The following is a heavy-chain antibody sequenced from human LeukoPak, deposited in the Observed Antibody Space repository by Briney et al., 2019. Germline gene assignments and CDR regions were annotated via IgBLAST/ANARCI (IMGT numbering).Heavy chain of an antibody. V-gene: IGHV1-69*06. J-gene: IGHJ5*02. CDR2: IIPIFGTA. CDR3: ARTTVTERVGFDP. D-gene: IGHD4-17*01. CDR1: GGTFSSYA. Sequence: SVKVSCKASGGTFSSYAISWVRQAPGQGLEWMGGIIPIFGTANYAQKFQGRVTITADKSTGTAYMELSSLRSEDTAVYYCARTTVTERVGFDPWGQGTLVTVSS.